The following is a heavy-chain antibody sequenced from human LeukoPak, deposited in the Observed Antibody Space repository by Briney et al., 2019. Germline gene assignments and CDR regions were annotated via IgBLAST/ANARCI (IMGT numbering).Heavy chain of an antibody. CDR2: IWYDGSNK. CDR3: AKEGAHSGYYYYFGY. CDR1: GFTFSSYG. Sequence: GGSLRLSCAASGFTFSSYGMHWVRQAPGKGLEWVAVIWYDGSNKYYADSVKGRFTISRDNSKNTLYLQMNSLRAEDTAVYYCAKEGAHSGYYYYFGYWGQGTLVTVSS. D-gene: IGHD3-22*01. J-gene: IGHJ4*02. V-gene: IGHV3-33*06.